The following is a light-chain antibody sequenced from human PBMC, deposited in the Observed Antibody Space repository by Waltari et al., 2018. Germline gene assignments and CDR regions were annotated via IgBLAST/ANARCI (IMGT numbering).Light chain of an antibody. CDR3: QMYVNLPAT. Sequence: EIVLTQSPGTLPLSPGERATLSCRASQGVGKYLAWYQQKPGQAPRLLIYHTSTRATGIPDRFSGSGSGTDFSLTISRLEPEDFAVYHCQMYVNLPATFGQGTKVEI. J-gene: IGKJ1*01. CDR2: HTS. V-gene: IGKV3-20*01. CDR1: QGVGKY.